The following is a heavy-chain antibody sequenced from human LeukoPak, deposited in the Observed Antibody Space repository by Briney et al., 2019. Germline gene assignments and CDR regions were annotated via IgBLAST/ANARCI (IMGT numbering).Heavy chain of an antibody. Sequence: GGSLRLSCAASGFTFSSYSMNWVRQAPGKGLEWISYISNTGSSIYYADSVKGRFTISRDNGKNSLFLQMNSLRAEDTAVYYCVRGEYCYGGTCYARDSRFDPWGQGTLVTVSS. CDR2: ISNTGSSI. CDR3: VRGEYCYGGTCYARDSRFDP. D-gene: IGHD2-15*01. CDR1: GFTFSSYS. V-gene: IGHV3-48*01. J-gene: IGHJ5*02.